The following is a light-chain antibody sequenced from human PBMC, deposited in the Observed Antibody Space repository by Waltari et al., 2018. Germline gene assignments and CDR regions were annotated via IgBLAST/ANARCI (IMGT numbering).Light chain of an antibody. Sequence: EIVLTQSTGTLSLPPGDRATLPCRASQRVNSNYVAWYQQKPGQAPKVLIYAASSRATGIPDRFSGRGSETDFTLTITRLEPEDFAVYYCQQYGYSPSTFGPGTTVDFK. CDR2: AAS. J-gene: IGKJ3*01. V-gene: IGKV3-20*01. CDR1: QRVNSNY. CDR3: QQYGYSPST.